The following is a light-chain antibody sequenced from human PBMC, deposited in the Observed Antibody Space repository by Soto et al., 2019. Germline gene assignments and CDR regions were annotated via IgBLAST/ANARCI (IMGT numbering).Light chain of an antibody. Sequence: DIQMTQSPSSLSASVGDRVTITCRASQSIRTYLNWYQQKPGKAPKFLIYAASTLQSGVPSRFSGSGSGTDFTLTISSLQSEDFATYYYQQTYSNPRTFGQGTKVDIK. CDR3: QQTYSNPRT. J-gene: IGKJ1*01. V-gene: IGKV1-39*01. CDR1: QSIRTY. CDR2: AAS.